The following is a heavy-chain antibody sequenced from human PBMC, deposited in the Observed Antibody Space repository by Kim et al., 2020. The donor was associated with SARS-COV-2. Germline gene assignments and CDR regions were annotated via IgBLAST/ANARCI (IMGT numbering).Heavy chain of an antibody. CDR1: GGSISSGAYY. CDR2: IYYSGST. CDR3: ARRHSSSGYFDY. V-gene: IGHV4-31*03. D-gene: IGHD6-13*01. J-gene: IGHJ4*02. Sequence: SETLSLTCTVSGGSISSGAYYWSWIRQHPGQGLEWIGYIYYSGSTYYNPSLKSRVTVSLDTSKNQFSLKLTSVTAADTAVYYCARRHSSSGYFDYWGQGT.